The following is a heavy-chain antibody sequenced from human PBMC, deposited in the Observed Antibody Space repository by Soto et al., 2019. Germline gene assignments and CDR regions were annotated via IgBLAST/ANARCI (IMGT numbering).Heavy chain of an antibody. J-gene: IGHJ6*02. CDR3: ANAGGLDV. V-gene: IGHV3-23*01. Sequence: EMHLLESGGGLRQPGGSLRLSCAASGFSFNSYAMSWVRQAPGKGLEWVSVIGGRGENIYYADSVRGRFTISRDNPNNTLYLQMNSLRVEDTAVYYCANAGGLDVWGQGTTVTVSS. CDR2: IGGRGENI. CDR1: GFSFNSYA.